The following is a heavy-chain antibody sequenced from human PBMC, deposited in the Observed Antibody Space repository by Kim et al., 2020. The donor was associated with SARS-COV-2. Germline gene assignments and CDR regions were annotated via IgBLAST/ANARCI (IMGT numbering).Heavy chain of an antibody. CDR3: ARDLRDIVATTKGPRTHLDY. CDR2: ISAYNGNT. D-gene: IGHD5-12*01. CDR1: GYTFTSYG. J-gene: IGHJ4*02. V-gene: IGHV1-18*01. Sequence: ASVKVSCKASGYTFTSYGISWVRQAPGQGLEWMGWISAYNGNTNYAQKLQGRVTMTTDTSTSTAYMELRSLRSDDTAVYYCARDLRDIVATTKGPRTHLDYWGQGTLVTVSS.